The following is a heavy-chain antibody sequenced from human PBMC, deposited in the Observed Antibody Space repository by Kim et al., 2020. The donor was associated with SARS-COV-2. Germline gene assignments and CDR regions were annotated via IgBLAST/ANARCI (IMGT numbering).Heavy chain of an antibody. D-gene: IGHD1-26*01. J-gene: IGHJ4*02. CDR3: ASGQTVGAEPFDY. CDR1: RFTFTSYY. V-gene: IGHV1-46*01. CDR2: INPGGIST. Sequence: ASVKVSCKASRFTFTSYYMHWVRQAPGQGLEWMGIINPGGISTSYAQKFQGRVTMTRDTSTSTVYMEVSSLRSEDTAVYYCASGQTVGAEPFDYWGQGTLVTVSS.